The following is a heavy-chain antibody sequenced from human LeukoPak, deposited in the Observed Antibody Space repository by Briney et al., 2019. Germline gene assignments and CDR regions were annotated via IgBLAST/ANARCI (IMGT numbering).Heavy chain of an antibody. J-gene: IGHJ6*03. CDR1: GGSVSSGRYY. D-gene: IGHD2-2*02. V-gene: IGHV4-61*01. Sequence: SETLSLTCTVSGGSVSSGRYYWSWIRQPPGKGLEWIGYIYYSGSTNYNPSLKSRVTISVDTSKNQFSLKLSSVTAADTAVYYCARVREIHCSSTSCYNGIPNYYYYMDVWGKGTTVTVSS. CDR3: ARVREIHCSSTSCYNGIPNYYYYMDV. CDR2: IYYSGST.